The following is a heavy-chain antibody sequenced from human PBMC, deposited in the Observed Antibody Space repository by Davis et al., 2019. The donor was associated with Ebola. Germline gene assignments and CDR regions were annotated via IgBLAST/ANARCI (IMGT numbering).Heavy chain of an antibody. CDR1: GFTFSTYA. V-gene: IGHV3-23*01. J-gene: IGHJ4*02. CDR2: TAGGGYT. Sequence: GESLKISCAASGFTFSTYAMSWVRQAPGKGLEWVSTTAGGGYTYYADSMKGRFTASRDNSKNTLYLQKNNLRGEDTAVYYCAKEGQVGGHSYFDSWGQGTLVTVSS. CDR3: AKEGQVGGHSYFDS. D-gene: IGHD3-16*01.